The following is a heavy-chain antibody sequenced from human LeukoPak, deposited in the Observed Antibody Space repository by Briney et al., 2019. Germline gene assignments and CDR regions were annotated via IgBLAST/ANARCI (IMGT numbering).Heavy chain of an antibody. V-gene: IGHV4-34*01. CDR3: ASLPPPSIYDFWSGYYWGDYFDY. CDR1: GGSFSGYY. Sequence: SETLSLTCAVYGGSFSGYYWSWIRQPPGKGLEWIGEINHSGSTNYNPSLKSQVTISVDTSKNQFSLKLSSVTAADTAVYYCASLPPPSIYDFWSGYYWGDYFDYWGQGTLVTVSS. D-gene: IGHD3-3*01. J-gene: IGHJ4*02. CDR2: INHSGST.